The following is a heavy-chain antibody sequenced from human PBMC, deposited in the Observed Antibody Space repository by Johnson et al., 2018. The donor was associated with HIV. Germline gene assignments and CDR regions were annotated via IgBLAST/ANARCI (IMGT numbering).Heavy chain of an antibody. CDR1: GFTVSSNY. CDR3: ARGLRRTTVGNDAFDI. V-gene: IGHV3-66*02. J-gene: IGHJ3*02. D-gene: IGHD4-23*01. CDR2: IYADGRT. Sequence: EVQVVESGGGVVQPGGSLRLSCAASGFTVSSNYMSWVRQAPGKGLEWVSVIYADGRTYYADSVKGRFTVSSDYSENTLYLQMNSLTAEDTAVYYCARGLRRTTVGNDAFDIWGQGTMVTVSS.